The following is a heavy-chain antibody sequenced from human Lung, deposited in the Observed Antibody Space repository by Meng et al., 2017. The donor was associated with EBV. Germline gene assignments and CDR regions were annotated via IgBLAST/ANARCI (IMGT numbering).Heavy chain of an antibody. V-gene: IGHV3-33*06. J-gene: IGHJ4*02. D-gene: IGHD2-2*01. CDR3: AKIGLTSGWYYVDY. CDR1: GFSLCLYG. Sequence: VVRGGAVPDWAALSLSFFASGFSLCLYGMHWVGQAPGKGLEWVAVIWDDGSKKYYADSVKGRFTISRDNSKNTLYLQMNSLRAEDTAVYYCAKIGLTSGWYYVDYWGQGTLVTVSS. CDR2: IWDDGSKK.